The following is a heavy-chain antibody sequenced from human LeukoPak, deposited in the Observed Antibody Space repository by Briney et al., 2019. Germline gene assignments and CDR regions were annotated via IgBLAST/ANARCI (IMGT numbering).Heavy chain of an antibody. CDR3: ARVGGYSGYEYYFDY. J-gene: IGHJ4*02. Sequence: PGGTLRLSCAASGFTFSSYGMSWVRQAPGKGLEWVSGINWNGGSTGYADSVKGRFTISRDNAKNSLYLQMNSLRAEDTALYYCARVGGYSGYEYYFDYWGQGTLVTVSS. D-gene: IGHD5-12*01. CDR1: GFTFSSYG. V-gene: IGHV3-20*04. CDR2: INWNGGST.